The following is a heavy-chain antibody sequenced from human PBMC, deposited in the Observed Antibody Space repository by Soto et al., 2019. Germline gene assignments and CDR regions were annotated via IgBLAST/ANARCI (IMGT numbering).Heavy chain of an antibody. CDR2: IYPADSDT. CDR3: ARAYGKYFDY. V-gene: IGHV5-51*01. Sequence: GESLKISCKGSVYTFTSYWIGWVRQLPGKGLEWMAIIYPADSDTRYSPSFQGQVTISADKSIGTAYLQWSSLRASDTAMYFCARAYGKYFDYWGQGTLVTVSS. J-gene: IGHJ4*02. CDR1: VYTFTSYW. D-gene: IGHD3-10*01.